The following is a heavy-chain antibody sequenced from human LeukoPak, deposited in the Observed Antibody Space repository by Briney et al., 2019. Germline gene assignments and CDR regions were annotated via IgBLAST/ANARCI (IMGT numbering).Heavy chain of an antibody. CDR2: IIPIFGTA. D-gene: IGHD3-9*01. CDR3: ATHYDILTGRFDY. J-gene: IGHJ4*02. V-gene: IGHV1-69*06. CDR1: GGTFSSYA. Sequence: SVKVSCKASGGTFSSYAISWVRQAPGQGREWMGGIIPIFGTANYAQKFQGRVTITADKSTSTAYMELSSLRSEDTAVYYCATHYDILTGRFDYWGQGALVTVSS.